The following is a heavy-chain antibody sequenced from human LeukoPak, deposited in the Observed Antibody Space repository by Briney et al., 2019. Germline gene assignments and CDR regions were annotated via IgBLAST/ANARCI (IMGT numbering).Heavy chain of an antibody. CDR1: GGSFSGYY. CDR3: ARGHDYRNRRMYNYGMDV. D-gene: IGHD4-11*01. J-gene: IGHJ6*02. V-gene: IGHV4-34*01. CDR2: INHSGST. Sequence: SETLSLTCAVYGGSFSGYYWSWIRQPPGKGLEWIGEINHSGSTNYNPSLKSRVTISVDTSKNQFSLKLSSVTAADTAVYYCARGHDYRNRRMYNYGMDVWGQGTTVTVSS.